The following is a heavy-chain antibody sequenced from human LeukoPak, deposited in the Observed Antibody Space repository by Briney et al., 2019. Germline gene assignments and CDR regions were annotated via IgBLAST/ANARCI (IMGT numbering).Heavy chain of an antibody. V-gene: IGHV3-73*01. J-gene: IGHJ4*02. CDR3: AKARNFDWLFGFDY. Sequence: GGSLRLSCAASGFTFSGSAMHWVRQASGKGLEWVGRIRSKANSYATAYAASVKGRFTISRDNSKNTLYLQMNSLRAEDTAVYYCAKARNFDWLFGFDYWGQGTLVTVSS. CDR2: IRSKANSYAT. CDR1: GFTFSGSA. D-gene: IGHD3-9*01.